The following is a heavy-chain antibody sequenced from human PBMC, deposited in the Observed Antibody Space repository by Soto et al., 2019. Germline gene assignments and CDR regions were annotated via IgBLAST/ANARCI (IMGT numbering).Heavy chain of an antibody. J-gene: IGHJ4*02. CDR3: AREEGPLLWFRELFDY. CDR2: ISSSSSTI. Sequence: GSLRLSCAASGFTFSSYSMNWVRQAPGKGLEWVSYISSSSSTIYYADSVKGRVISSRDSAKNSMYLQMNSRRDGDTAVYYCAREEGPLLWFRELFDYWGQGTLVTVSS. CDR1: GFTFSSYS. V-gene: IGHV3-48*02. D-gene: IGHD3-10*01.